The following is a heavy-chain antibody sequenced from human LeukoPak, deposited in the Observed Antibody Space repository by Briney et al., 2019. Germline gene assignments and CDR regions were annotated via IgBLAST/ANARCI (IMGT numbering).Heavy chain of an antibody. V-gene: IGHV3-15*01. CDR3: TTDSHDYGDIYYFDY. Sequence: GGSLSLSCEASGFTFSNAWMSWVRQAPGKGLEWVGRIKSKTDGGTTDYAAPVKGRFTISRDDSKNTLYLQMNSLKTEDTAVYYCTTDSHDYGDIYYFDYWGQGTLVTVSS. D-gene: IGHD4-17*01. J-gene: IGHJ4*02. CDR2: IKSKTDGGTT. CDR1: GFTFSNAW.